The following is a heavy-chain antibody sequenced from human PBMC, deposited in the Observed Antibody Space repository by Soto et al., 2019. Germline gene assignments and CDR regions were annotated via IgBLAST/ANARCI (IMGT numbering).Heavy chain of an antibody. J-gene: IGHJ5*02. V-gene: IGHV3-7*01. D-gene: IGHD3-10*01. CDR3: ARVQEGYYYGSGSYQT. Sequence: GGSLRLSCAASGFTFSIYWMSWVCQAPGKGLEWVANIKQDGSEKYYVDSVKGRFTISRDNAKNSLYLQMNSLRAEDTAVYYCARVQEGYYYGSGSYQTWGQGTLVTVSS. CDR2: IKQDGSEK. CDR1: GFTFSIYW.